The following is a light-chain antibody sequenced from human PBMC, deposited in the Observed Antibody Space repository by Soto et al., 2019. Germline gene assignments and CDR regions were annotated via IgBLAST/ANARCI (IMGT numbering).Light chain of an antibody. Sequence: DIQMTQSPSTLSAFVGDRVTITCRASQSVNRWVAWYQKKPGKAPKLLISKASTLENGVPSRFSGSDSGTQFTLTISSLQHDDSASYYCQQYDRYSSFGQGTKLEIK. CDR3: QQYDRYSS. J-gene: IGKJ2*01. CDR2: KAS. CDR1: QSVNRW. V-gene: IGKV1-5*03.